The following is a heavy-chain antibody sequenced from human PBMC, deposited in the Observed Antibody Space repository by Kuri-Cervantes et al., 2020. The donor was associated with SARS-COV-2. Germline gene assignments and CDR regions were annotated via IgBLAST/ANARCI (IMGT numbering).Heavy chain of an antibody. J-gene: IGHJ4*02. V-gene: IGHV3-23*01. CDR1: GFTFSSYA. D-gene: IGHD3-10*01. CDR3: ARDPRGDY. Sequence: GESLKISCAASGFTFSSYAMSWVRQAPGKGLEWVSAISGSGGSTYYADSVRGRFTISRDNSKNSLYLQMNSLRVEDTAVYYCARDPRGDYWGQGTLVTVSS. CDR2: ISGSGGST.